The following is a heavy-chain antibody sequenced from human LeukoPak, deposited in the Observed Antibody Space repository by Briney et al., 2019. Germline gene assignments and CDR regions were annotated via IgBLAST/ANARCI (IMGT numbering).Heavy chain of an antibody. V-gene: IGHV4-59*01. CDR3: ARVGIGSFDY. Sequence: PSETLSLTCTVSGGSISSYYWSWIRQPPGKGLEWIGCIYYSGNTNYNPSLKSRVTISIDTSKNQFSLKLSSVTAADTAVYYCARVGIGSFDYWGQGTLVTVSS. CDR1: GGSISSYY. CDR2: IYYSGNT. D-gene: IGHD2-21*01. J-gene: IGHJ4*02.